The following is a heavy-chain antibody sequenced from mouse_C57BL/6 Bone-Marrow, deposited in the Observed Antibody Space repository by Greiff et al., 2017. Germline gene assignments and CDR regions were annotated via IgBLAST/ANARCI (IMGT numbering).Heavy chain of an antibody. J-gene: IGHJ4*01. CDR3: ARKKDRLYAMDY. V-gene: IGHV1-82*01. CDR2: IYPGDGDT. Sequence: VQLQQSGPELVKPGASVKISCKASGYAFSSSWMNWVKQRPGKGLEWIGRIYPGDGDTNYNGKFKGKATLTADKSSSTAYMQLNSLTSEDSAVYFCARKKDRLYAMDYWGQGTSVTVSS. CDR1: GYAFSSSW.